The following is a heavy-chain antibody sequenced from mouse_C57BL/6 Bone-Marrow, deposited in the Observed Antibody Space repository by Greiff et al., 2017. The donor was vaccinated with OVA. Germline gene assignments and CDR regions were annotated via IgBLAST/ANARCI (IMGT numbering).Heavy chain of an antibody. CDR2: IDPSDSYT. Sequence: QVQLQQSGAELVRPGTSVKLSCKASGYTFTSYWMHWVKQRPGQGLEWIGVIDPSDSYTNYNQKFKGKATLTVDTSSSTAYMQLSSLTSEDSAVDYCAREDSSGSQAWFAYWGQGTLVTVSA. D-gene: IGHD3-2*02. CDR3: AREDSSGSQAWFAY. CDR1: GYTFTSYW. J-gene: IGHJ3*01. V-gene: IGHV1-59*01.